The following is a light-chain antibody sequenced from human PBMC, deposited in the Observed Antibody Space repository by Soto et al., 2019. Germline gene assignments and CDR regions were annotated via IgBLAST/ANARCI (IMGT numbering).Light chain of an antibody. CDR3: CSYAGSSTYV. CDR1: SSVVGSYNL. J-gene: IGLJ1*01. Sequence: QSVLTQPASVSGSPGQSITISCTGTSSVVGSYNLVSWYQQHPGKAPKVMIYEVSKRPSGVPNRFSGSKSGYTASLTISGLQAEDEADYYCCSYAGSSTYVFGTGNKVTVL. CDR2: EVS. V-gene: IGLV2-23*02.